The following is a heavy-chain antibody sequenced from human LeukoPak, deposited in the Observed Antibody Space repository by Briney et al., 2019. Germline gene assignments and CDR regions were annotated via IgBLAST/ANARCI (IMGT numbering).Heavy chain of an antibody. CDR3: AREGGYDFWSGYNDDVYYYYGMDV. CDR2: ISAYNGNT. V-gene: IGHV1-18*01. Sequence: GASVKVSCKASGGTFSSYAISWVRQAPGQGLEWMGWISAYNGNTNYAQKLQGRVTMTTDTSTSTAYMELRSLRSDDTAVYYCAREGGYDFWSGYNDDVYYYYGMDVWGQGTTVTVSS. J-gene: IGHJ6*02. D-gene: IGHD3-3*01. CDR1: GGTFSSYA.